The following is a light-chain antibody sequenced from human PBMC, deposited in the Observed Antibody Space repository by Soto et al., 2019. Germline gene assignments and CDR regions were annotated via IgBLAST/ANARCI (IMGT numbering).Light chain of an antibody. Sequence: EIDLTQSPATLSLSPGERATLSCRASQSVSSYLAWYQQKPGQAPRLLIYDASNRATGIPARFCGGGSGTDFTLTISSLEPEDFAVYYCQQRFNWPRFTFGQGTKLEIK. V-gene: IGKV3-11*01. CDR1: QSVSSY. CDR3: QQRFNWPRFT. J-gene: IGKJ2*01. CDR2: DAS.